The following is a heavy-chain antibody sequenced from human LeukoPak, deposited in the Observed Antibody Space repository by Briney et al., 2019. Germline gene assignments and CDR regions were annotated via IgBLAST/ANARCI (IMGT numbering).Heavy chain of an antibody. Sequence: SETLSLTFAVYGGSFSGYYWSWIRQPPGKGLEWIGEINHSGSTNYNPSLKSRVTISVDTSKNQFSLKLSSVTAADTAVYYCARGGRVVSAAMRWFDPWGQGTLVTVSS. J-gene: IGHJ5*02. V-gene: IGHV4-34*01. CDR1: GGSFSGYY. CDR3: ARGGRVVSAAMRWFDP. CDR2: INHSGST. D-gene: IGHD2-2*01.